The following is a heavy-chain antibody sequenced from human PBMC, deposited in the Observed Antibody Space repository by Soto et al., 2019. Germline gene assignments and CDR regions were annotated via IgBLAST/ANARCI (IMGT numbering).Heavy chain of an antibody. CDR2: IYYSGST. CDR3: AREAVVTKSVDY. D-gene: IGHD2-21*02. CDR1: GGSISSGGYY. J-gene: IGHJ4*02. V-gene: IGHV4-31*03. Sequence: QVQLQESGPGLVKPSQTLSLTCTVSGGSISSGGYYWSWIRQHLGKGLEWIGYIYYSGSTYYNPSLKSRVTISVDTSKNQFSLKLSSVTAADTAVYYCAREAVVTKSVDYWGQGTLVTVSS.